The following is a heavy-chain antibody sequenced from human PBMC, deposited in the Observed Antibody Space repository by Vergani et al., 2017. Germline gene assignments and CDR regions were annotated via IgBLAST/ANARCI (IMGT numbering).Heavy chain of an antibody. CDR2: ISAYNGNT. Sequence: QVQLVQSGAEVKKPGASVKVSCKASGYTFTSYGISWVRQAPGQGLEWMGWISAYNGNTNYAQKLQGRVTMTTDTSTSTAYMGLRSLRSDDTAVYYGARDIGTYYYGSGSYHWFDPWGQGTLVTVSS. CDR3: ARDIGTYYYGSGSYHWFDP. CDR1: GYTFTSYG. V-gene: IGHV1-18*01. J-gene: IGHJ5*02. D-gene: IGHD3-10*01.